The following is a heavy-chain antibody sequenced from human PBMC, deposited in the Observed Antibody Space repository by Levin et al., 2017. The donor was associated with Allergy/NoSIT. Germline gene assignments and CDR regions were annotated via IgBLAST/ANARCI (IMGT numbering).Heavy chain of an antibody. J-gene: IGHJ4*02. CDR1: GFTFRSYG. Sequence: GGSLRLSCAASGFTFRSYGMHWVRQAPGKGLEWVAVISYDGSGKYYADSVKGRFTISRDTSKNTLFLQMNSLRAEDTALYYCAKDNSSGYGPQFDYWGQGTLVTVSS. D-gene: IGHD3-22*01. CDR2: ISYDGSGK. CDR3: AKDNSSGYGPQFDY. V-gene: IGHV3-30*18.